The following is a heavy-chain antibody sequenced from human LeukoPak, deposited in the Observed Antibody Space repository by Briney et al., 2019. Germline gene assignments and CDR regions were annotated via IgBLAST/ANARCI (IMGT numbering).Heavy chain of an antibody. V-gene: IGHV3-30-3*02. CDR1: GFTFSSYA. D-gene: IGHD2-2*01. Sequence: QPGRSLRLSCAASGFTFSSYAMHWVRQAPGKGLEWVAVISYDGSNKYYADSVKGRFTISRDNSKNTLYLQMNSLRAEDTAVYYCAKWHADYYYYYGMDVWGQGTTVTVSS. CDR3: AKWHADYYYYYGMDV. J-gene: IGHJ6*02. CDR2: ISYDGSNK.